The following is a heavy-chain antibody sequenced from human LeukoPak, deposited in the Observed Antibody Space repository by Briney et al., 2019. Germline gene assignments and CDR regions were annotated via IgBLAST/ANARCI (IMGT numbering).Heavy chain of an antibody. V-gene: IGHV4-39*01. CDR2: TFYSGSI. CDR1: GRSMGSSSYY. D-gene: IGHD3-22*01. CDR3: AIGDYYDSSGYYYV. J-gene: IGHJ4*02. Sequence: SETMSLTCTVSGRSMGSSSYYCGRLLETPWKGLEGIGITFYSGSIYCNFSPERPVTISLDTSKNQFSLKLSSVTAADTAVYYCAIGDYYDSSGYYYVWGQGTLVTVSS.